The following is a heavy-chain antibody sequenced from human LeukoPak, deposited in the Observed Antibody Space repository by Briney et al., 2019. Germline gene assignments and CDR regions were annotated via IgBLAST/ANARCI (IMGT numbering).Heavy chain of an antibody. CDR1: GYSFIDYY. CDR2: INHKSGGT. CDR3: ARPTRSGGSGYESFDY. Sequence: GASVKVCCKASGYSFIDYYIHWVRQAPGQGVEWMGWINHKSGGTNFAQKFQGRVVVTTDTSISTVYMELYSLTSDDTAVYYCARPTRSGGSGYESFDYWGQGTLVSVSS. J-gene: IGHJ4*02. D-gene: IGHD6-25*01. V-gene: IGHV1-2*02.